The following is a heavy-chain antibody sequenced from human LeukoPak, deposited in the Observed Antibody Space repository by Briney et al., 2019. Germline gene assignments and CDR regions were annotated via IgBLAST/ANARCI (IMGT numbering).Heavy chain of an antibody. D-gene: IGHD3-22*01. CDR2: IYYSGST. CDR1: GGSISSYY. J-gene: IGHJ3*02. V-gene: IGHV4-59*08. CDR3: ARRVYYDSSGYPDAFDI. Sequence: SETLSLTCTVSGGSISSYYWSWIRQPPGKGLEWIGYIYYSGSTNYNPSLKSRVTMSVDTSKNQFSLKLSSVTAADTAVYYCARRVYYDSSGYPDAFDIWGQGTMVTVSS.